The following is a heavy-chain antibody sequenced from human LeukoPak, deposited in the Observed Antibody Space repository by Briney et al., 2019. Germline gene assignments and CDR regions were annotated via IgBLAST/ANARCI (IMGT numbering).Heavy chain of an antibody. J-gene: IGHJ6*03. Sequence: SSETLSLTCTVSGGSISSYYWSWIRQPPGKGLEWIGYIYYSGSTNYNPSLKSRVTISVDTSKNQFSLKLSSVTAADTAVYYCARSTPLGYMDVWGKGTTVTVSS. CDR3: ARSTPLGYMDV. CDR2: IYYSGST. D-gene: IGHD1-1*01. CDR1: GGSISSYY. V-gene: IGHV4-59*01.